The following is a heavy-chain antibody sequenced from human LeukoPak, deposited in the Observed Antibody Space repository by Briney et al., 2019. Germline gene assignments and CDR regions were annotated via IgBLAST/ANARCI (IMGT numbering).Heavy chain of an antibody. CDR2: MNPNSGNT. D-gene: IGHD3-22*01. J-gene: IGHJ4*02. CDR3: ARGGGDSSGYEFDY. Sequence: GASVKVPCKASGYTFTSYDINWVRQATGQGLEWMGWMNPNSGNTGYAQKFQGRVTITRNTSISTAYMELISLRSEDTAVYYCARGGGDSSGYEFDYWGQGTLVTVSS. CDR1: GYTFTSYD. V-gene: IGHV1-8*03.